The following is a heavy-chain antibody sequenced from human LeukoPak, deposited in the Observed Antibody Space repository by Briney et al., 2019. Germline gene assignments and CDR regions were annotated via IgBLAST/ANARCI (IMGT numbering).Heavy chain of an antibody. CDR1: GFTFSSYE. D-gene: IGHD6-19*01. CDR2: ISSSGSTI. V-gene: IGHV3-48*03. Sequence: QPGGSLRPSCAASGFTFSSYEMNWVRQAPGKGLEWVSYISSSGSTIYYADSVKGRFTISRDNAKNSLYLQMNSLRAEDTAVYYCARRGSSGPGGYYYYGMDVWGQGTTVTVSS. CDR3: ARRGSSGPGGYYYYGMDV. J-gene: IGHJ6*02.